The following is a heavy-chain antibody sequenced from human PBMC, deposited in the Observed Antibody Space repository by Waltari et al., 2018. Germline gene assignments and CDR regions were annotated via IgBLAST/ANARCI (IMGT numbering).Heavy chain of an antibody. V-gene: IGHV4-34*01. CDR1: GGSFSGYY. CDR2: INHSGST. Sequence: QVQLQQWGAGLLKPSETLSLTCAVYGGSFSGYYWSCIRQPPGRGLEWIGEINHSGSTNYNPSLKSRVTISVDTSKNQFSLKLSSVTAADTAVYYCARGRIVVVVAATSSYFQHWGQGTLVTVSS. CDR3: ARGRIVVVVAATSSYFQH. J-gene: IGHJ1*01. D-gene: IGHD2-15*01.